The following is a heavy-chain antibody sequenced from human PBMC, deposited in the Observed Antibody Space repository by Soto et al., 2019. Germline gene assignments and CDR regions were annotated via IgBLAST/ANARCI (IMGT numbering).Heavy chain of an antibody. Sequence: EVQLLESGGGLVQPGGSLRLSCAASGFTFNNYAMTWVRQAPGKGLEWVSAISGGGDTTSYADSVKGRFPVSRDGSKNTLYLQMSSPRAEDTALYYCAKGRGGSGSLTPRVDFWGQGTLVTVSS. CDR1: GFTFNNYA. D-gene: IGHD3-10*01. CDR2: ISGGGDTT. CDR3: AKGRGGSGSLTPRVDF. J-gene: IGHJ4*02. V-gene: IGHV3-23*01.